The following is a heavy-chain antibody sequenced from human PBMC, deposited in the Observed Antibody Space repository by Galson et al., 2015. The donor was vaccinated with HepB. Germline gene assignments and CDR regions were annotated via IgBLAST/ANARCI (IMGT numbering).Heavy chain of an antibody. J-gene: IGHJ4*02. D-gene: IGHD4-17*01. Sequence: SLRLSCAASGFTFSSYWMHWVRQGPGKGLVWVSHINSDGSSKTYADSVKGRFTISRDNARNTLYLQMNSLRVEDTAVYYCGRPEHGGDYGDLFNYWGQGTLVTVSS. CDR1: GFTFSSYW. V-gene: IGHV3-74*03. CDR2: INSDGSSK. CDR3: GRPEHGGDYGDLFNY.